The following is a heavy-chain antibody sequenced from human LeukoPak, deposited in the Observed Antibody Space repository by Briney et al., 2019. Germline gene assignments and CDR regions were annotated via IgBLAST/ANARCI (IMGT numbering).Heavy chain of an antibody. Sequence: PSETLSLTCTVSGGSISSSSYYWGWIRQPPGKGLEWIGSIYYSGSTYYNPSLKSRVTISVDTSKDQFSLKLSSVTAADTAVYYCAREGHLTTVIYYFDYWGQGTLVTVSS. CDR3: AREGHLTTVIYYFDY. CDR1: GGSISSSSYY. J-gene: IGHJ4*02. CDR2: IYYSGST. V-gene: IGHV4-39*07. D-gene: IGHD4-17*01.